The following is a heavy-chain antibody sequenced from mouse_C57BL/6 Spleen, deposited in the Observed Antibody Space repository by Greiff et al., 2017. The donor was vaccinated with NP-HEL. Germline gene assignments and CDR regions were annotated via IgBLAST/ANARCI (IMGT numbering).Heavy chain of an antibody. V-gene: IGHV5-17*01. CDR1: GFTFSDYG. CDR3: ARAASSGPGFAY. D-gene: IGHD3-2*02. Sequence: DVQLVESGGGLVKPGGSLKLSCAASGFTFSDYGMHWVRQAPEKGLEWVAYISRGSSTIYYADTVKGRFTFSIDNAKITTFLHMTSLRSEDTAMYYCARAASSGPGFAYWGQGTLVTVSA. J-gene: IGHJ3*01. CDR2: ISRGSSTI.